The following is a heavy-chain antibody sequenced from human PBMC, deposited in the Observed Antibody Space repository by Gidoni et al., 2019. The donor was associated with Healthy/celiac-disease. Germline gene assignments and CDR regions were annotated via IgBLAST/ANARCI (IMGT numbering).Heavy chain of an antibody. CDR3: ARGRGPQLRYYYYYYMDV. CDR1: GGSFSGYY. D-gene: IGHD1-1*01. J-gene: IGHJ6*03. CDR2: INHSGST. Sequence: QVQLQQWGAGLLKPSETLSLTCAVYGGSFSGYYWSWIRQPPGKGLEWIGEINHSGSTNYNPSLKSRVTISVDTSKNQFSLKLSSVTAADTAVYYCARGRGPQLRYYYYYYMDVWGKGTTVTVSS. V-gene: IGHV4-34*01.